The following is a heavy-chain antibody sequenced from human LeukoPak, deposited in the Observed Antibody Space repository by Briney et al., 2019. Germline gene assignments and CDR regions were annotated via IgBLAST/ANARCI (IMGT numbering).Heavy chain of an antibody. CDR1: GFTFDDYG. CDR2: INWNGGST. V-gene: IGHV3-20*04. D-gene: IGHD2-2*03. CDR3: ARDSVDIVVVPAEN. J-gene: IGHJ4*02. Sequence: PGGSLRLSCAASGFTFDDYGMSWVRQAPGKGLEWVSGINWNGGSTGYADSVKGRFTISRDNAKNSLYLQMNSLRAEDTAVYYCARDSVDIVVVPAENWGQGTLVTVS.